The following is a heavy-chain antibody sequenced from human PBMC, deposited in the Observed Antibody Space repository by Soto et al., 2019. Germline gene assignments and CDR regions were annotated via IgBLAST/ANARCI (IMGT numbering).Heavy chain of an antibody. CDR1: GNIFIDYW. D-gene: IGHD2-15*01. CDR2: VYPRDSDT. J-gene: IGHJ4*02. V-gene: IGHV5-51*01. Sequence: PXESLKISWKSSGNIFIDYWIGLVLQMPGKGLEWMGIVYPRDSDTRYSPSFQGQVTISADRSTGTAFLQWRSLKASDTALYYCARTPLPGYSIHFNSWGQGTLVTVSS. CDR3: ARTPLPGYSIHFNS.